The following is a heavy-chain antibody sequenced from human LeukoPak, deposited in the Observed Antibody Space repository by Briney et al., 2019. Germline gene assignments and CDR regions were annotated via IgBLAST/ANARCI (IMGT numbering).Heavy chain of an antibody. Sequence: GGALRLSCAASGFSVRSNYISWVRQAPGKGLEWVSMIYSDGSIFHADSVKGRFTMSRDNSRNTLDLQMNSLRVEDTAVYFCARDRRRLRGTNGDGDAFDIWGQGTMVTVSS. D-gene: IGHD1-1*01. CDR1: GFSVRSNY. CDR2: IYSDGSI. V-gene: IGHV3-53*01. J-gene: IGHJ3*02. CDR3: ARDRRRLRGTNGDGDAFDI.